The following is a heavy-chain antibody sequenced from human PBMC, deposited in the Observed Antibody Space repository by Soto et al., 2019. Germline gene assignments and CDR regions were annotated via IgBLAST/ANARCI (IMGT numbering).Heavy chain of an antibody. D-gene: IGHD5-12*01. V-gene: IGHV4-59*01. CDR3: ARAVEMATRNFDY. CDR2: IYYSGST. J-gene: IGHJ4*02. CDR1: GGSISSYY. Sequence: QVQLQESGPGLVKPSETLSLTCTVSGGSISSYYWSWIRQPPGKGLEWIGYIYYSGSTNYNPSLKGRVTISVDTSKNRFSLKLSSVTAADTAVYYCARAVEMATRNFDYWGQGTLVTVSS.